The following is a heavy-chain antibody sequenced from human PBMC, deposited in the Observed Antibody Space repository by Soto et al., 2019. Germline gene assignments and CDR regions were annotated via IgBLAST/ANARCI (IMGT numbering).Heavy chain of an antibody. D-gene: IGHD3-3*01. J-gene: IGHJ6*02. Sequence: GGSLRLSCAASGFTFSSYSMNWVRQAPGKGLEWVSSISSSSSYIYYADSVKGRFTISRDNAKNSLYLQMNSLRAEDTAVYYCGRDWAATYYGFWSGYWKKPVGVFEYCYYYYGMDVWGQGTTVTVSS. CDR2: ISSSSSYI. V-gene: IGHV3-21*01. CDR3: GRDWAATYYGFWSGYWKKPVGVFEYCYYYYGMDV. CDR1: GFTFSSYS.